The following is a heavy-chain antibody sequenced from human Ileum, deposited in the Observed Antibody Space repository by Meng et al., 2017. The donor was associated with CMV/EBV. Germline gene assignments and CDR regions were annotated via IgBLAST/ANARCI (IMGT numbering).Heavy chain of an antibody. Sequence: VGRVEVAGGLVLPWGSLKLSCVASGFSFSASTIHWVRQASGKGREWVGRIRSTADNYATVYDASVKGRFTISRDDAKNTAFLQMNGLQTEDTAVYYCTGSEIGGYYTYWGQGTLVTVSS. CDR2: IRSTADNYAT. D-gene: IGHD1-26*01. V-gene: IGHV3-73*02. CDR1: GFSFSAST. J-gene: IGHJ4*02. CDR3: TGSEIGGYYTY.